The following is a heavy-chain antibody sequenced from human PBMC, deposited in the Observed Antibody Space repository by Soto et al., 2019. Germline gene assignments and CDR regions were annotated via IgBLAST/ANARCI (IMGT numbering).Heavy chain of an antibody. D-gene: IGHD3-3*01. CDR2: IIPIFGTA. J-gene: IGHJ2*01. V-gene: IGHV1-69*01. Sequence: QVQLVQSGAEVKKPGSSVKVSCKASGGTFSSYAISWVRQAPGQGLEWMGGIIPIFGTANYAQKFQGRVTITADESTSTAYMELSSLRSEDTAVYYCATTPHTDFWSGYATFALWGRGTLVTVS. CDR3: ATTPHTDFWSGYATFAL. CDR1: GGTFSSYA.